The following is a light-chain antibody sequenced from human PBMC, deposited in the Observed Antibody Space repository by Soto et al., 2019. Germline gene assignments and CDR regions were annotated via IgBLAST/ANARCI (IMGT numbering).Light chain of an antibody. J-gene: IGLJ1*01. V-gene: IGLV2-14*01. CDR2: DVS. CDR3: RSYTSSSTPYV. Sequence: QSALTQPASASGSPGQSITISCTGTSSDVGGYNYVSWYQQHPGKAPKLMIYDVSNRPSGVSNRFSGSKSGNTASLTISGLQAEDEADYYCRSYTSSSTPYVFGTGTKVTVL. CDR1: SSDVGGYNY.